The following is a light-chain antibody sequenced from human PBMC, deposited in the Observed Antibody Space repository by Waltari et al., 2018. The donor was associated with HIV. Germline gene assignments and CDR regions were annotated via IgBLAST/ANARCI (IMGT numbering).Light chain of an antibody. J-gene: IGKJ1*01. Sequence: DIQLTQSPSTLSACVGDRVTISCRASQNVSGLVAWYQQKAGKVPKLLIYRASNLESGVPLRFSGSGAGTDFTLAINSLQPDDFATYFCQHYENFAWTFGQGTKV. CDR1: QNVSGL. CDR3: QHYENFAWT. V-gene: IGKV1-5*03. CDR2: RAS.